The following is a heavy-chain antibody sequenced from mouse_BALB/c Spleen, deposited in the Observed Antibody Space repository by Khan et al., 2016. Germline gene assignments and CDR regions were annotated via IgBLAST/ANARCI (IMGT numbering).Heavy chain of an antibody. V-gene: IGHV10-1*02. Sequence: EVQLQESGGGLVQPKGSLKLSCAASGLTLNTYAMNWVRQAPGKGLEWVARIRSKSKDYATYYDESVKDRFTISRDDSQNILYLEMNNLKIEDSAIYYCVRDYDGGFAYWGQGTLVTVSP. CDR1: GLTLNTYA. J-gene: IGHJ3*01. CDR2: IRSKSKDYAT. CDR3: VRDYDGGFAY. D-gene: IGHD2-12*01.